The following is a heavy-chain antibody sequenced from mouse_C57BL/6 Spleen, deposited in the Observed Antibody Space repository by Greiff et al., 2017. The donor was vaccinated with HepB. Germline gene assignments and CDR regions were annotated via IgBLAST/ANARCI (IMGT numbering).Heavy chain of an antibody. CDR1: GFTFSSYG. Sequence: EVQLVESGGDLVKPGGSLKLSCAASGFTFSSYGMSWVRQTPDKRLEWVATISSGGSYNYYPDSVKGRFTISRDNAKNTLYLQMSSLKSEDTAMYYCARQDGPLDYWGQGTTLTVSS. V-gene: IGHV5-6*01. J-gene: IGHJ2*01. D-gene: IGHD2-3*01. CDR2: ISSGGSYN. CDR3: ARQDGPLDY.